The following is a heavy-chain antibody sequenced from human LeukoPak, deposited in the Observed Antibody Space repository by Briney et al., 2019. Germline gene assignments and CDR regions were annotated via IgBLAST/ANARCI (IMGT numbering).Heavy chain of an antibody. CDR1: GYRFTSYW. CDR3: ARAPYGSGSYYNPPFDY. CDR2: IYPGDSDT. D-gene: IGHD3-10*01. V-gene: IGHV5-51*01. J-gene: IGHJ4*02. Sequence: GESLKISCKGSGYRFTSYWIGWVRQMPGKGLEWMGIIYPGDSDTRYSPSFQGQVTISADNSISTAYLQWSSLKASDTAMYYCARAPYGSGSYYNPPFDYWGQGTLVTVSS.